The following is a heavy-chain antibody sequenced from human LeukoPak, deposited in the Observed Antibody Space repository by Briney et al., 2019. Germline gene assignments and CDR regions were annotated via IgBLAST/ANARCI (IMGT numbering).Heavy chain of an antibody. J-gene: IGHJ4*02. CDR1: GFTFSTYA. Sequence: GGSLRLSCAASGFTFSTYAMSWVRQAPGKGLEWVSTIGGSGGGTYYAESVKGRFIISRDTSKNTLFLQMNSLRAEDTALYYCARNDFGSGWLGDYWGQGTLVTVSS. CDR2: IGGSGGGT. V-gene: IGHV3-23*01. D-gene: IGHD6-19*01. CDR3: ARNDFGSGWLGDY.